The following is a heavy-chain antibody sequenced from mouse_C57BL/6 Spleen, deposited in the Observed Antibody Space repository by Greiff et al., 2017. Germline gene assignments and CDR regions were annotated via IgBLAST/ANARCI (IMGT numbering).Heavy chain of an antibody. CDR1: GYPFTDYY. CDR3: ARGPVGDGFAY. D-gene: IGHD1-1*01. CDR2: INPYNGGT. V-gene: IGHV1-19*01. Sequence: VQLQQSGPVLVKPGASVKMSCKASGYPFTDYYMNWVKQSHGKSPEWIGVINPYNGGTSYNQKFKGKDTLTVDKSSSTAYMELNSLTSEDSAVYYCARGPVGDGFAYWGQGTLVTVSA. J-gene: IGHJ3*01.